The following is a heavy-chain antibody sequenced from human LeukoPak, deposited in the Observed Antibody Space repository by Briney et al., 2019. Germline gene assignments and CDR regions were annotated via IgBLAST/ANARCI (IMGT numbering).Heavy chain of an antibody. D-gene: IGHD4-17*01. V-gene: IGHV3-33*06. Sequence: GRSLRLFCAASGFTFSSYGMHWVRQAPGKGLEWVAVIWYDGSNKYYADSVKGRFTISRDNSKNTLYLQVNSLRAEDTAVYYCAKDSGYGDYVDYWGQGTLVTVSS. CDR2: IWYDGSNK. CDR1: GFTFSSYG. J-gene: IGHJ4*02. CDR3: AKDSGYGDYVDY.